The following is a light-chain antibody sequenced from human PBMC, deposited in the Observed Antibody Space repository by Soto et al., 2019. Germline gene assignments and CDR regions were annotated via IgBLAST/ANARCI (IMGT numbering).Light chain of an antibody. V-gene: IGLV1-47*02. CDR1: SSNIGSNY. CDR2: NNN. CDR3: ATWDDSLSGYVV. Sequence: QPVLTQPPSASGTPGQRVTISCSGSSSNIGSNYVYWYQQLSGTAPKLLIYNNNQRPSGVPDRFSGSKSGTSASLAISGLRSEDEADYYCATWDDSLSGYVVFGGGTKLTVL. J-gene: IGLJ2*01.